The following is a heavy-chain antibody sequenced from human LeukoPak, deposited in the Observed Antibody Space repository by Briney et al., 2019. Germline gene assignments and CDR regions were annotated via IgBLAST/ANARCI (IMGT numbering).Heavy chain of an antibody. CDR2: IDYSGDT. J-gene: IGHJ5*02. V-gene: IGHV4-39*07. D-gene: IGHD3-10*01. Sequence: SETLSLTCSVSGDSVTNRDCFWGWFRQTPEKGLEWIGSIDYSGDTYYNPSLQSRVTISLHTAHNQFSQKLTSMTAADTAMYYCAREVNLYGLRRNSLDPWGQGTRVTVSS. CDR1: GDSVTNRDCF. CDR3: AREVNLYGLRRNSLDP.